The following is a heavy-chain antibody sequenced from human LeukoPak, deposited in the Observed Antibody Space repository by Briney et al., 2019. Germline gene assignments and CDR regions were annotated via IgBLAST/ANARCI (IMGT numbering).Heavy chain of an antibody. D-gene: IGHD3-3*01. CDR2: ISGSASST. J-gene: IGHJ6*03. CDR3: AKSTGVVIASYYMDV. Sequence: GGSLRLSCAASGFTFSNYAMSWVRQAPGKGLEWVSAISGSASSTYHADSVKGRFTISRDNSKNTLYLQMNSLRAGDTAVFYCAKSTGVVIASYYMDVWGKGTTVTVSS. V-gene: IGHV3-23*01. CDR1: GFTFSNYA.